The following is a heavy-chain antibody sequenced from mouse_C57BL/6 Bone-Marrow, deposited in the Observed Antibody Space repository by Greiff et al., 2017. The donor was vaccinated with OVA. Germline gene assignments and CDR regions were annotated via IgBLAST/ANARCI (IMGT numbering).Heavy chain of an antibody. D-gene: IGHD1-1*01. Sequence: VKLMESGPELVKPGASVKISCKASGYAFSSSWMNWVKQRPGKGLEWIGRIYPGDGDTNYNGKFKGKATLTADKSSSTAYMQLSSLTSEDSAVYFCARDYYGSSEFAYWGKGTLVTVSA. J-gene: IGHJ3*01. CDR1: GYAFSSSW. CDR3: ARDYYGSSEFAY. CDR2: IYPGDGDT. V-gene: IGHV1-82*01.